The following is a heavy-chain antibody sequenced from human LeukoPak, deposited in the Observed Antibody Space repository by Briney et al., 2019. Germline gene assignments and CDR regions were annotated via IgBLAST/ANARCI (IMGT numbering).Heavy chain of an antibody. Sequence: GVSLRLSCAPSGFTFSIYSVNWARRAPGKGLEWVSSISSSSSYIYYADSVKGRFTISRDNAKNSLYLQMNSLRAEDTAVYYCAREEYQLPFWWGQGTLVTVSS. J-gene: IGHJ4*02. CDR1: GFTFSIYS. CDR2: ISSSSSYI. CDR3: AREEYQLPFW. D-gene: IGHD2-2*01. V-gene: IGHV3-21*01.